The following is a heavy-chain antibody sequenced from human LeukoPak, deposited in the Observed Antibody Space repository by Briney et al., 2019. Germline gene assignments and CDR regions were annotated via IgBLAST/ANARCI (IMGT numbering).Heavy chain of an antibody. CDR2: IYYSGST. CDR1: GASISSGYY. D-gene: IGHD6-6*01. Sequence: SETLSLTCTVSGASISSGYYWSWIRQHPVEGLEWIGYIYYSGSTYYNPSLKSRVTISVDTSKTQFSLKLSSVTAADTAVYYCSRERYSSSSHDAFDIWGPGTMVTISS. V-gene: IGHV4-31*03. CDR3: SRERYSSSSHDAFDI. J-gene: IGHJ3*02.